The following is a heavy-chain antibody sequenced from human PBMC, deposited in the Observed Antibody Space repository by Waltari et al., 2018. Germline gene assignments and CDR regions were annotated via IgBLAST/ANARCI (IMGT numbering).Heavy chain of an antibody. V-gene: IGHV3-30*01. CDR1: GFTFSSYA. CDR2: ISYDGSNK. CDR3: ARDSWRRYFDY. Sequence: QVQLVESGGGVVQPGRSLRLSCAASGFTFSSYAMHWVRQAPGKGLGWVAVISYDGSNKYYADAVKGRFTISRDNSKNTLYLQMNSLRAEDTAVYYCARDSWRRYFDYWGQGTLVTVSS. J-gene: IGHJ4*02.